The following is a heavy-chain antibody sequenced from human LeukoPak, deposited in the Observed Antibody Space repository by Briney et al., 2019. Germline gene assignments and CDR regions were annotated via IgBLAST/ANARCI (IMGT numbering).Heavy chain of an antibody. Sequence: PGGSLRLSCVASGFTFSNYAVSWVRQAPGKGLEWVSVIGGSNGITFYVGSVKGRFTISRDNSKDTLYLQMNSLRAEDTAVYYCARNENSGWGYFDYWGQGTLVTVSS. V-gene: IGHV3-23*01. J-gene: IGHJ4*02. CDR1: GFTFSNYA. CDR2: IGGSNGIT. D-gene: IGHD5-12*01. CDR3: ARNENSGWGYFDY.